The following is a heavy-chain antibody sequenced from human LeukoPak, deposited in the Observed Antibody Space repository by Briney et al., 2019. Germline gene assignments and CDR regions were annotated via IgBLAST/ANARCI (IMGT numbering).Heavy chain of an antibody. CDR3: AKHNWGLDKGFLDY. CDR2: ISWNSGFI. D-gene: IGHD2-21*01. CDR1: GFIFDHYA. Sequence: GGSLRLSCEASGFIFDHYAMHWVRQAPGKGLEWVSSISWNSGFINYADSVKGRFTISRDNAKSSLYLQMNSLRADDTALYYCAKHNWGLDKGFLDYWGQGTLVTVSS. V-gene: IGHV3-9*01. J-gene: IGHJ4*02.